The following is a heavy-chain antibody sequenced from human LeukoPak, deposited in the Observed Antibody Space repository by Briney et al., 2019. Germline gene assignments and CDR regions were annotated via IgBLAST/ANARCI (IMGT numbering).Heavy chain of an antibody. CDR2: LYSDGNT. CDR3: ARGVEPLAANTLAY. Sequence: GESLRLSCAASGFTVITNDMTWVRQARGKGLEWVSVLYSDGNTKYADSVQGRFTISRDNSKNTLYLEMNSLSPDDTAVYYCARGVEPLAANTLAYWGQGTLVTVSS. D-gene: IGHD1-14*01. V-gene: IGHV3-53*01. J-gene: IGHJ4*02. CDR1: GFTVITND.